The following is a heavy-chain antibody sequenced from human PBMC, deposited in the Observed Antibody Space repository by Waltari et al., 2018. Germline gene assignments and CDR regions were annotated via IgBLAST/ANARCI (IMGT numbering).Heavy chain of an antibody. CDR3: ARDGIVVGGWYFDL. V-gene: IGHV4-59*01. D-gene: IGHD3-22*01. CDR2: IYYSGST. Sequence: QVQLQESGPGLVKPSETLSLTCTVSGGPISNTYWSWIRQPPGKGLEWIGYIYYSGSTSYNPSLKSRVTISVDTSNNQFSLNLSSVTAADTAVYFCARDGIVVGGWYFDLWGRGTLVIVSS. J-gene: IGHJ2*01. CDR1: GGPISNTY.